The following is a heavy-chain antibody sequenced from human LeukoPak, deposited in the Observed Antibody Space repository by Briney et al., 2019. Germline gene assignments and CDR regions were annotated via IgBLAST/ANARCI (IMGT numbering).Heavy chain of an antibody. V-gene: IGHV4-61*02. CDR1: GNSISSGDNY. CDR3: ARASYSYDINGWVPFDY. D-gene: IGHD3-22*01. Sequence: SETLSLTCTVSGNSISSGDNYWSWIRQPAGKGLEWIGRIYTSGSTNYNPSLKSRVTISGDTSKNQLSLRLSCVTAADTAVYYCARASYSYDINGWVPFDYWGQGTLVTVSS. J-gene: IGHJ4*02. CDR2: IYTSGST.